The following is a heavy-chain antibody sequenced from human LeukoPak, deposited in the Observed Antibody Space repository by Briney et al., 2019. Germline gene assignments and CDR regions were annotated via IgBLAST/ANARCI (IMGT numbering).Heavy chain of an antibody. CDR1: GGTFSSYA. CDR2: IIPIFGTA. V-gene: IGHV1-69*13. CDR3: ARMYSGSYWDAFDI. Sequence: GASVKVSCKASGGTFSSYAISWVRQAPGQGLEWMGGIIPIFGTANYAQKFQGRVTITADESTSTAYMELSSLRSEDTAVYYCARMYSGSYWDAFDIWGQGTMVTVSS. J-gene: IGHJ3*02. D-gene: IGHD1-26*01.